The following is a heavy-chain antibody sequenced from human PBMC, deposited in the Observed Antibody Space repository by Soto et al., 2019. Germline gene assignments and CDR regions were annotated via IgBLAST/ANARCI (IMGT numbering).Heavy chain of an antibody. CDR1: GYSFTTDG. Sequence: QVQLVQSGAEVKKPGASVTVSCKASGYSFTTDGISWVRQAPGQGLECIGWISTYNSNTNYAQKFQGRVTMTTDTSTGIAYMELRSLRSDDSAVYYCARGGVGAAQSGTGRYFDRLFFAYWGQGTLVTVSS. V-gene: IGHV1-18*04. CDR2: ISTYNSNT. D-gene: IGHD3-9*01. J-gene: IGHJ4*02. CDR3: ARGGVGAAQSGTGRYFDRLFFAY.